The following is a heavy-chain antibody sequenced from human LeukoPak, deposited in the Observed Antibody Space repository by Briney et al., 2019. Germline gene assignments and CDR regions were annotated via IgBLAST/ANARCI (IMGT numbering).Heavy chain of an antibody. V-gene: IGHV3-23*01. D-gene: IGHD6-13*01. Sequence: GGSLRLSCAASGFTFSSYAMSWVRQAPGKGLEWVSAISGSGGSTYYADSVKGRFTISRDNSKNTLYLQMNSLRAEDTPVYYCAKDGSYSSWFDPWGQGTLVTVSS. J-gene: IGHJ5*02. CDR3: AKDGSYSSWFDP. CDR2: ISGSGGST. CDR1: GFTFSSYA.